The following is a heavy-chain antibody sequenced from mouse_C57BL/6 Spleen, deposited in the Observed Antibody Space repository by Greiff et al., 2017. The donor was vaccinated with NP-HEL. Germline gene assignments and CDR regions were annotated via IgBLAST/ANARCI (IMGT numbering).Heavy chain of an antibody. CDR2: IRNKANGYTT. Sequence: EVKLMESGGGLVQPGGSLSLSCAASGFTFTDYYMSWVRQPPGKALEWLGFIRNKANGYTTEYSASVKGRFTISRDNSQSILYLQMNALRAEDSATYYCARYIPYSNPFDYWGQGTTLTVSS. CDR1: GFTFTDYY. D-gene: IGHD2-5*01. V-gene: IGHV7-3*01. CDR3: ARYIPYSNPFDY. J-gene: IGHJ2*01.